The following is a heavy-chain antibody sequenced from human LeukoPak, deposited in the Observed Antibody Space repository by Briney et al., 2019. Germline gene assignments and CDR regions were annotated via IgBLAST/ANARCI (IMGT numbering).Heavy chain of an antibody. CDR1: GGSISSYY. J-gene: IGHJ4*02. CDR3: ARVSRGNSVGGDY. Sequence: SETLSLTCTVSGGSISSYYWSWIRQPPGKGLEWVGYIYYSGSTNYNPSLKSRVTISVDTSKNQFSLKLSSVTAADTAMYYCARVSRGNSVGGDYWGQGTLVTVSS. CDR2: IYYSGST. V-gene: IGHV4-59*01. D-gene: IGHD4-23*01.